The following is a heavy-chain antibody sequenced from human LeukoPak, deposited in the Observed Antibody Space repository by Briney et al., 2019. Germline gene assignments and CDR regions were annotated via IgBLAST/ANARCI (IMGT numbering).Heavy chain of an antibody. D-gene: IGHD3-22*01. CDR3: ARGVPYYDSSGYPDY. CDR2: ISAYNGNT. CDR1: GYTFTSYG. J-gene: IGHJ4*02. Sequence: ASVKVSCKTSGYTFTSYGINWVRQAPGQGLEWMGWISAYNGNTNYAQMLQGRVTMTTDTSTSTAYMELRSLRSDDTAVFYRARGVPYYDSSGYPDYWGQGTLVTVSS. V-gene: IGHV1-18*01.